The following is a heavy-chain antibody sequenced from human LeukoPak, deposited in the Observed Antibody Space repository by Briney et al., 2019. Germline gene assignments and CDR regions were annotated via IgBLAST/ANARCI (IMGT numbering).Heavy chain of an antibody. CDR2: ISAYNGNT. Sequence: ASVKVSCKASGYTFTGYYMHWVRQAPGQGLEWMGWISAYNGNTNYAQKLQGRVTMTTDTSTSTAYMELRSLRSDDTAVYYCARVRDSSGYSSYWGQGTLVTVSS. CDR1: GYTFTGYY. J-gene: IGHJ4*02. CDR3: ARVRDSSGYSSY. V-gene: IGHV1-18*04. D-gene: IGHD3-22*01.